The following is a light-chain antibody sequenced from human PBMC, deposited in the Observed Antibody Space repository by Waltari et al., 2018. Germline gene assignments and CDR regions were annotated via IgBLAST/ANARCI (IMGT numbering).Light chain of an antibody. CDR3: CSYAGSSTFV. V-gene: IGLV2-23*02. J-gene: IGLJ2*01. Sequence: QSALTQPASVSGSPGQSITISCTGTSSDVGSYNLVSWYQQHPGKAPKLMIYEVSKRPSGVSMRFSGSKPGKTASLTISGLQAEDEADYYCCSYAGSSTFVFGGGTKLTVL. CDR1: SSDVGSYNL. CDR2: EVS.